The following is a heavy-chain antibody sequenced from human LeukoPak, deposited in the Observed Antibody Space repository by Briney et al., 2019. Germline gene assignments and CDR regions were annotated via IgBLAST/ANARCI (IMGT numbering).Heavy chain of an antibody. Sequence: ASVKVSCKASGYTFTGYYMHWVRQAPGQGLEWMGWINPNSGGTNYAQKFQGRVTMTRDTSIRTAYMELSRLRSDDTAVYYCARAESYYDGGGPPPYWGQGTLVTVAS. D-gene: IGHD3-22*01. CDR2: INPNSGGT. CDR1: GYTFTGYY. V-gene: IGHV1-2*02. CDR3: ARAESYYDGGGPPPY. J-gene: IGHJ4*02.